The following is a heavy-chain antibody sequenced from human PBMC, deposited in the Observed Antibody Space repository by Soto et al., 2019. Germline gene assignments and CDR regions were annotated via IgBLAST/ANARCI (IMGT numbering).Heavy chain of an antibody. CDR2: IIPILGIA. J-gene: IGHJ6*03. Sequence: GASVKVSCKASGGTFSSYTISWVRQAPGQGLEWMGRIIPILGIANYAQKFQGRVTITADKSTSTAYMELSSLRSEDTAVYYCASGWYVVAVYMDVWGKGTTVTVSS. CDR1: GGTFSSYT. V-gene: IGHV1-69*02. CDR3: ASGWYVVAVYMDV. D-gene: IGHD6-19*01.